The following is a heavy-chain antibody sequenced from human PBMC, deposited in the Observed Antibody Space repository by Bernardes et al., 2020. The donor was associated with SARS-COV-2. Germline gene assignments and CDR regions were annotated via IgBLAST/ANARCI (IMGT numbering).Heavy chain of an antibody. D-gene: IGHD6-19*01. V-gene: IGHV3-21*06. CDR2: ISSSSTYI. Sequence: GGSLRLSCAASGFTFSSYAMSWVRQAPGKGLEWVSSISSSSTYIYYADSVKGRFTISRDNAKNSLYLQMNYLRAEDTAVYYCARDSLGDSSGWYGWFDPWGQGTLVTVSS. CDR3: ARDSLGDSSGWYGWFDP. J-gene: IGHJ5*02. CDR1: GFTFSSYA.